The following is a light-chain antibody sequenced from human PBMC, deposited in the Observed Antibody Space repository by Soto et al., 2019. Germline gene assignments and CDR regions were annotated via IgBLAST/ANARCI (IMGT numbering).Light chain of an antibody. Sequence: EKKVTNSPGTXSFMDRQRPPRSWSASQSISRHFGWYQQIPPKPPXLXXXCASTRDTGIPARISSSGSGTEFTPTTSSCRHDDFGPHYCQQRNEDSRWTFGEGTKVDI. CDR1: QSISRH. V-gene: IGKV3D-15*01. CDR2: CAS. J-gene: IGKJ1*01. CDR3: QQRNEDSRWT.